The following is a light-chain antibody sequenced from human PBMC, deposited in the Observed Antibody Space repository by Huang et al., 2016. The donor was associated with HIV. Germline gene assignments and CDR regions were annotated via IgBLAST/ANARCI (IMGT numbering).Light chain of an antibody. CDR2: GAS. CDR1: QSLSTN. Sequence: EVVMTQSPATLSVSPGERATLFCRASQSLSTNLAWYQQKPGQPPRLLIYGASPRATGVPARFSGSGSGTGFTLTISSLQPEDFAVYYCQQYDDWPPVTFGPGTKVDFK. V-gene: IGKV3-15*01. J-gene: IGKJ3*01. CDR3: QQYDDWPPVT.